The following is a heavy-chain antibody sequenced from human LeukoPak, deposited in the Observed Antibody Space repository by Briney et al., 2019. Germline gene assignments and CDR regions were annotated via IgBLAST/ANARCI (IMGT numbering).Heavy chain of an antibody. CDR2: ISGGGVIT. J-gene: IGHJ4*02. V-gene: IGHV3-23*01. CDR3: AKVGDSGSYYY. CDR1: GFTFSNYA. D-gene: IGHD1-26*01. Sequence: GGSLRLSCVASGFTFSNYAMSWVRQAPGKGLEWVSVISGGGVITNYADSVKGRFTISRDNSMNTLYLQMNSLRDEDTALYYCAKVGDSGSYYYWGQGTLVTVSS.